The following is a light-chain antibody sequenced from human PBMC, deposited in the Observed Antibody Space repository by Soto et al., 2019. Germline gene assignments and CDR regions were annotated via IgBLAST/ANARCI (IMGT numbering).Light chain of an antibody. Sequence: EIVLTQSPAILSLSPGERATLSCRASQSVSSYLAWYQQKSGQAPRLLIYDASNRATGIPARFSGSGSGTDFTLTISSLEPEDFAVYYCQQRTIWPPWTFGQGTKVEIK. CDR2: DAS. V-gene: IGKV3-11*01. CDR1: QSVSSY. CDR3: QQRTIWPPWT. J-gene: IGKJ1*01.